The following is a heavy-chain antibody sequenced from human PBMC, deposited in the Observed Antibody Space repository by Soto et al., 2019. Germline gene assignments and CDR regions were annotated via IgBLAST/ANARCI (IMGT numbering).Heavy chain of an antibody. Sequence: GASVKVSFKASGYTFTGYYMHWLRQAPGQGLEWMGWINPNSGGTNYAQKFQGRVTMTRDTSISTAYMELSRLRSDDTAVYYCARAPNPYSSSSGWFDPWGQGTLVTVSS. J-gene: IGHJ5*02. CDR3: ARAPNPYSSSSGWFDP. D-gene: IGHD6-6*01. V-gene: IGHV1-2*02. CDR2: INPNSGGT. CDR1: GYTFTGYY.